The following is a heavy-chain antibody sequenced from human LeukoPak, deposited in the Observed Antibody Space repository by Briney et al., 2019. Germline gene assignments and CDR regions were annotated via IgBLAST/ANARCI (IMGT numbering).Heavy chain of an antibody. V-gene: IGHV1-18*01. CDR2: ISAYNGNT. J-gene: IGHJ4*02. CDR3: ARVLVRGVIPPIDY. CDR1: GYTFTSYG. Sequence: GASVKVSCKASGYTFTSYGISWVRQAPGQGLEWMGWISAYNGNTNYAQKLQGRVTMTTDTSMSTAYMELRSLRSDDTAVCYCARVLVRGVIPPIDYWGQGTLVTVSS. D-gene: IGHD3-10*02.